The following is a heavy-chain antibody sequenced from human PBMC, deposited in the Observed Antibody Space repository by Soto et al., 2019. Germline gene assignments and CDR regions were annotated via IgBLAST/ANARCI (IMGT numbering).Heavy chain of an antibody. CDR3: TTPYDFWSGYYDPGGPYDAFDI. J-gene: IGHJ3*02. D-gene: IGHD3-3*01. CDR1: GFTFSNAW. V-gene: IGHV3-15*01. CDR2: IKSKTDGGTT. Sequence: GGSLRLSCAASGFTFSNAWMSWVRQAPGKGLEWVGRIKSKTDGGTTDYAAPVKGRFTISRDDSKNTLYLQMNSLKTEDTAVYYCTTPYDFWSGYYDPGGPYDAFDIWGQGTMVTVSS.